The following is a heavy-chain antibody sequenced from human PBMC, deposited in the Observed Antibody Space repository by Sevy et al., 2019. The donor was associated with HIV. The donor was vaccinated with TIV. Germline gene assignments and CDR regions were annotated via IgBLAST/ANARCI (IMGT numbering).Heavy chain of an antibody. CDR2: ISSASSYI. J-gene: IGHJ4*02. CDR3: ARGDYYGPLYYFDY. V-gene: IGHV3-21*01. D-gene: IGHD3-10*01. Sequence: GGSLRLSCAASGFTFNYHFMNWVRQVPGKGLEWVSYISSASSYINYSDSVKGRFTISRDNAKNLVFLEMNNLRTEDTAVYFCARGDYYGPLYYFDYWGQGTLVTVSS. CDR1: GFTFNYHF.